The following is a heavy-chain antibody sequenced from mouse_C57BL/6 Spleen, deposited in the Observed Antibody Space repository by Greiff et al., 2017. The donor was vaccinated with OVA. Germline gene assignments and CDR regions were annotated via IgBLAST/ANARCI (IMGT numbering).Heavy chain of an antibody. CDR3: ARNYYGNYGYFDV. CDR2: IWTGGGT. D-gene: IGHD2-1*01. J-gene: IGHJ1*03. CDR1: GFSLTSYA. Sequence: VQLQQSGPGLVAPSQRLSITCTVSGFSLTSYAISWVRQPPGKGLEWLGVIWTGGGTNYNSALKSRLSISKDNSKSQVFLKMNSLQTDDTARYYCARNYYGNYGYFDVWGTGTTVTVSS. V-gene: IGHV2-9-1*01.